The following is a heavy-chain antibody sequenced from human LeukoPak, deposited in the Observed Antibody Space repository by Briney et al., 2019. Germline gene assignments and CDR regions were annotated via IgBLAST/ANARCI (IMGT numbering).Heavy chain of an antibody. J-gene: IGHJ5*02. V-gene: IGHV1-2*02. CDR1: GYTFTGYY. Sequence: GASVKVSCKASGYTFTGYYMHWVRQAPGQGLEWMGWINPNSGGTNYAQKFQGRVTMTRDTSISTAYMELSRLRSDDTAVYYCARDFGAVAVNWFDPWGQGTLVTVSS. CDR3: ARDFGAVAVNWFDP. CDR2: INPNSGGT. D-gene: IGHD6-19*01.